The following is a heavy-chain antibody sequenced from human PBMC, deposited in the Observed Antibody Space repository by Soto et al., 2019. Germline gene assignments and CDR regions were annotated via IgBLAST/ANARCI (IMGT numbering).Heavy chain of an antibody. Sequence: SETLSLTCTVSGASLSNYYWSWIRPPPGKGLEWIGSIYYSGSTNYNPSLKSRVAISLDTSENQFSLTLSSVTAADTAVYYCAREGALLFGGNPDYYDDLAVWGQGTTVTVSS. CDR3: AREGALLFGGNPDYYDDLAV. V-gene: IGHV4-59*12. J-gene: IGHJ6*02. CDR1: GASLSNYY. D-gene: IGHD2-15*01. CDR2: IYYSGST.